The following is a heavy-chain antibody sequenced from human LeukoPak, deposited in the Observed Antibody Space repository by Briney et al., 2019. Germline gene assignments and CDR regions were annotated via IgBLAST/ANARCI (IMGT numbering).Heavy chain of an antibody. V-gene: IGHV1-18*01. CDR2: ISPNNGNT. Sequence: ASVKVSCKASGYTFTSYGISWVRQAPGQGLEWMGWISPNNGNTNYAQKLQGRVTMTTDTSTSTAYMELSSLRSDDTAVYYCARDFVLKVPAAISYLRDYGMDVWGQGTTVTVSS. CDR3: ARDFVLKVPAAISYLRDYGMDV. J-gene: IGHJ6*02. D-gene: IGHD2-2*01. CDR1: GYTFTSYG.